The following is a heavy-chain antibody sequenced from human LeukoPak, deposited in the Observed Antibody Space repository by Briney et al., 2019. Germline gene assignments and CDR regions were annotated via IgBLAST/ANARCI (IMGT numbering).Heavy chain of an antibody. Sequence: GGSLRLSCAVSGFTVSGNYMSWVRHAPGKRLEWVSLIYSGGTTYYADSVRGRFTISRDNSKNTLYLQMNSLRAEDTAVYYCARRAGGYSHPYDYWGQGILVTVSS. CDR3: ARRAGGYSHPYDY. J-gene: IGHJ4*02. CDR2: IYSGGTT. D-gene: IGHD4-23*01. CDR1: GFTVSGNY. V-gene: IGHV3-53*01.